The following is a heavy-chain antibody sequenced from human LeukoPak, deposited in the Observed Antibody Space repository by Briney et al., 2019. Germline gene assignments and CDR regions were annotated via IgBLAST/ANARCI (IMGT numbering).Heavy chain of an antibody. Sequence: GGSLRLSCAASGFTFSSYSMNWVRQAPGKGLEWVSSISSSSSYIYYADSVKGRFTISRDNAKNSLYLQMNSLRAEDTAVYYCARDYDAGYSCYAENYWGQGTLVTVSS. J-gene: IGHJ4*02. CDR3: ARDYDAGYSCYAENY. V-gene: IGHV3-21*01. CDR2: ISSSSSYI. D-gene: IGHD5-12*01. CDR1: GFTFSSYS.